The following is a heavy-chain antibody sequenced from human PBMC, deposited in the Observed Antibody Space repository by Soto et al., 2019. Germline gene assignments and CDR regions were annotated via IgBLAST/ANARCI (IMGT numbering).Heavy chain of an antibody. D-gene: IGHD3-10*01. CDR1: GYTFTSYD. CDR3: ARGGSGSQALGYYYGMDV. V-gene: IGHV1-8*01. CDR2: MNPNSGNT. J-gene: IGHJ6*02. Sequence: ASVKVSCKASGYTFTSYDINWVRQATGQGLEWMGWMNPNSGNTGYAQKFQGRVTMTRNTSISTAYMELSSLRSEDTAVYYCARGGSGSQALGYYYGMDVWGQGTTVTVSS.